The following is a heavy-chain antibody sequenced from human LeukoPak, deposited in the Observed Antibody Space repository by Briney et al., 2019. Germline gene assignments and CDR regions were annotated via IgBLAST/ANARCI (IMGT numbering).Heavy chain of an antibody. CDR3: ARSRSNIVVVIAIGVYAFDI. CDR1: GGTFSSYA. V-gene: IGHV1-69*13. CDR2: IIPIFGTA. J-gene: IGHJ3*02. Sequence: ASVKVSCKASGGTFSSYAISWVRQAPGQGLEWMGGIIPIFGTANYAQKFQGRVTITADESTRTAYMELSSLRSEDTAVYYCARSRSNIVVVIAIGVYAFDIWGQGTMVTVSS. D-gene: IGHD2-21*01.